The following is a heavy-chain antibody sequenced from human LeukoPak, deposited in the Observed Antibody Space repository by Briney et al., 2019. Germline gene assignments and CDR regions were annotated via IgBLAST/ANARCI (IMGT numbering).Heavy chain of an antibody. J-gene: IGHJ4*02. V-gene: IGHV1-3*01. Sequence: ASVKVSCKASGYSFGDYAIHWVRQAPGQRLEWMGWINAGNGKTKYSQNFQARVTITRDRSASTAYMELSSLRSEDTSAYYCARGRWTATETTYYLDYWGQGTLVTVSS. D-gene: IGHD4-17*01. CDR3: ARGRWTATETTYYLDY. CDR1: GYSFGDYA. CDR2: INAGNGKT.